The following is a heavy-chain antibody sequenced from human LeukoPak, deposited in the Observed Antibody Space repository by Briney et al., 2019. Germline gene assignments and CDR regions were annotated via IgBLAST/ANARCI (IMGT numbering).Heavy chain of an antibody. Sequence: ASVKVSCKVSGYTLTELSMHWVRQAPGKGLEWMGGFDPEDGETIYAQKFQGRVTMTEDTSTDTAYMELSSLRSEDTAVYYCATATYSYGSGSYPPYYFDYWGQGTLVTVSS. J-gene: IGHJ4*02. CDR3: ATATYSYGSGSYPPYYFDY. CDR1: GYTLTELS. V-gene: IGHV1-24*01. CDR2: FDPEDGET. D-gene: IGHD3-10*01.